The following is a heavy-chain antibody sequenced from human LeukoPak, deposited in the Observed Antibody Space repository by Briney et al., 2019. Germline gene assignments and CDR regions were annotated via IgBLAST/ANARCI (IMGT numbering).Heavy chain of an antibody. V-gene: IGHV3-21*01. J-gene: IGHJ4*02. CDR2: ISSSGTYT. CDR3: ARDRDGYNYFDY. CDR1: GFTFSTYA. Sequence: GGSLRLSCAASGFTFSTYAMHWVRQAPGKGLEWVSSISSSGTYTYYADSVKGRFTISRDNAKNSLYLQMNSLRAEDTAVYYCARDRDGYNYFDYWGQGTLVTVSS. D-gene: IGHD5-24*01.